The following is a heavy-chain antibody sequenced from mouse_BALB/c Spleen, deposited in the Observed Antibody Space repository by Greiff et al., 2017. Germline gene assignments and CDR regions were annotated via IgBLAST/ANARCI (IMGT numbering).Heavy chain of an antibody. V-gene: IGHV5-12-2*01. J-gene: IGHJ2*01. CDR1: GFTFSSYT. Sequence: EVKLMESGGGLVQPGGSLKLSCAASGFTFSSYTMSWVRQTPEKRLEWVAYISNGGGSTYYPDTVKGRFTISRDNAKNTLYLQMSSLKSEDTAMYYCARQIYDGYWGYFDYWGQGTTLTVSS. CDR2: ISNGGGST. D-gene: IGHD2-3*01. CDR3: ARQIYDGYWGYFDY.